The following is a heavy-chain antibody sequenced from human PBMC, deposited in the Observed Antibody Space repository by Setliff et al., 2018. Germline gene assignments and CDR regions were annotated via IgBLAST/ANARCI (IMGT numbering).Heavy chain of an antibody. Sequence: SETLSLTCAVSGYSISSGYYWGWIRQPPGKGLEWIGSIYHSGSTYHNPSLKSRVTISVDTSKNQFSPKLTSVTAADTAVYYCTRNFLGWLARFWGRGTLVTVSS. D-gene: IGHD6-19*01. CDR3: TRNFLGWLARF. CDR1: GYSISSGYY. CDR2: IYHSGST. J-gene: IGHJ4*02. V-gene: IGHV4-38-2*01.